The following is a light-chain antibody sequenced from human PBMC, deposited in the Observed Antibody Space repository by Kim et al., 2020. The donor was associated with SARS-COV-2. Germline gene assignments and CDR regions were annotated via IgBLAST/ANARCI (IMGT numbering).Light chain of an antibody. CDR3: CSYAGSSAPWV. CDR2: EVS. V-gene: IGLV2-23*02. Sequence: QSALTQPASVSWSPGQSITISCTGTSSDVGSYNLVSWYRHHPGKAPKLMIYEVSKRPSGVSNRLSGSKSGNTASLTISGLQPEDEADYYCCSYAGSSAPWVFGGGTQLTVL. CDR1: SSDVGSYNL. J-gene: IGLJ3*02.